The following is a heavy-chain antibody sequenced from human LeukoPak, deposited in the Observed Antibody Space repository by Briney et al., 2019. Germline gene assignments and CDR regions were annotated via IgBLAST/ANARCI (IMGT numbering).Heavy chain of an antibody. J-gene: IGHJ3*02. CDR3: ARVARGDYYDSSGYGAFDI. Sequence: GGSLRLSCAASGFTFSSYAMHWVRQAPGKGLEWVAVISYDGSNKYYADSVKGRFTISRDNSKNTLYLQMNSLRAEDTAVYYCARVARGDYYDSSGYGAFDIWGQGTVVTVSS. D-gene: IGHD3-22*01. V-gene: IGHV3-30-3*01. CDR2: ISYDGSNK. CDR1: GFTFSSYA.